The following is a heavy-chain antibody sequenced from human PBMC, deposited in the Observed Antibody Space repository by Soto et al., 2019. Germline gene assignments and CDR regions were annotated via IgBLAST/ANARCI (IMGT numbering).Heavy chain of an antibody. J-gene: IGHJ6*03. CDR2: IRSKANSYAT. CDR3: TSLLSTIFGVVIIDDYYYYMDV. D-gene: IGHD3-3*01. Sequence: EVQLVESGGGLVQPGGSLKLSCAASGFTFSGSAMHWVRQASGKGLEWVGRIRSKANSYATAYAASVKGRFTIARDASKDTAYLQMTSLKTEDTAVYYCTSLLSTIFGVVIIDDYYYYMDVWGKGTTVTVSS. V-gene: IGHV3-73*01. CDR1: GFTFSGSA.